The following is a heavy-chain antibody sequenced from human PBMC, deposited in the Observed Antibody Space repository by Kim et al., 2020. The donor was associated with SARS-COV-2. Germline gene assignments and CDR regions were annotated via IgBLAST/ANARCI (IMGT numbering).Heavy chain of an antibody. CDR1: GFTFSDHY. Sequence: GGSLRLSCAASGFTFSDHYMDWVRQAPGKGLEWVGRTRNKANSYTTEYAASVKGRFTISRDDSKNSLYLQMNSLKTEDTAVYYCARDLGFVSNTLSDYWGQGTLVTVSS. V-gene: IGHV3-72*01. CDR3: ARDLGFVSNTLSDY. J-gene: IGHJ4*02. CDR2: TRNKANSYTT. D-gene: IGHD3-10*01.